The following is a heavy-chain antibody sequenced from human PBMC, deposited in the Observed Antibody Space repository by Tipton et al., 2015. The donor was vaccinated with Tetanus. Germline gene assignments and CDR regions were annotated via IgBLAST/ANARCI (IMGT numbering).Heavy chain of an antibody. CDR3: ARPAYCGGDCYRVFDY. V-gene: IGHV5-51*01. D-gene: IGHD2-21*02. Sequence: QLVQSGAEVKKPGESLKISCKGSGYSFTSYWIGWVRQMPGKGLEWMGIIYPGDSHTRYSPSFQGQVTISADKSISTAYLQWSSLKASDTAMYYCARPAYCGGDCYRVFDYWGQGTLVTVSS. CDR1: GYSFTSYW. CDR2: IYPGDSHT. J-gene: IGHJ4*02.